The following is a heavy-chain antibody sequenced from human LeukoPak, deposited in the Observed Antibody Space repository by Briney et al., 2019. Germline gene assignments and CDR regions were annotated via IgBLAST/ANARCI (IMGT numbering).Heavy chain of an antibody. D-gene: IGHD6-6*01. J-gene: IGHJ3*02. CDR1: GGSISSYY. CDR2: IYYSGST. V-gene: IGHV4-59*01. CDR3: ARGSIAARNDAFDI. Sequence: SETLSLTCTVSGGSISSYYWSWIRQPPGKGLEWIAYIYYSGSTNYNPSLKSRVTISVDTSKNQFSLKLSSVTDADTAVYYCARGSIAARNDAFDIWGQGTMVTVSS.